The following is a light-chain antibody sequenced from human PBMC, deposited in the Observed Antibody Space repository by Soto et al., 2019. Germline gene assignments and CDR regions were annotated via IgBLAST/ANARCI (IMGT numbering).Light chain of an antibody. CDR1: TSDIGRYNY. V-gene: IGLV2-14*01. J-gene: IGLJ1*01. CDR3: TSYTRINTYV. CDR2: EVS. Sequence: QSALTQPASVSGSPGRSITISCTGTTSDIGRYNYVSWYQHHPGKAPKLIIYEVSNRPSGASDRFSGSKSGNTASLTISGLQADDEADYYCTSYTRINTYVFGTGTKVTVL.